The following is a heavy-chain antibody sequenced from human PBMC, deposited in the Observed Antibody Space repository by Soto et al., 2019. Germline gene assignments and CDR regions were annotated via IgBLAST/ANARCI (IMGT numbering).Heavy chain of an antibody. CDR3: AISYDSPGGP. Sequence: EVHLVESGGGLVQPGGSLRLSCAASGFTFSSQWMSWVRQTPGKGLEWVANIKGDGSAKFYVDSVRGRFTISRDNAKNSLYLQMNCLRVEDTAVYYCAISYDSPGGPWGQGTLVTVSS. J-gene: IGHJ5*02. V-gene: IGHV3-7*01. D-gene: IGHD3-3*01. CDR2: IKGDGSAK. CDR1: GFTFSSQW.